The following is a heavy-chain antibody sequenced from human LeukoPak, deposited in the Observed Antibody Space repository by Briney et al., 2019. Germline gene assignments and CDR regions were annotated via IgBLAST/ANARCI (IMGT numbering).Heavy chain of an antibody. D-gene: IGHD3-10*01. Sequence: PSETLSLTCAVYGGSFSGYYWSWLRQPPGKGLEWIGYIYYSGSTNYNPSLKSRVTISVDTSKNQFSLKLSSVTAADTAVYYCARAPRGAFDIWGQGTMVTVSS. CDR1: GGSFSGYY. J-gene: IGHJ3*02. V-gene: IGHV4-59*01. CDR2: IYYSGST. CDR3: ARAPRGAFDI.